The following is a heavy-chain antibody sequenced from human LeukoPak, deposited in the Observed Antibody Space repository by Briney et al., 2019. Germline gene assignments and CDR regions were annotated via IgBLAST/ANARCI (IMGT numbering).Heavy chain of an antibody. CDR1: GYTFTGYY. J-gene: IGHJ4*02. CDR3: ARERSCSSTSCYTFPFDY. CDR2: INPNSGGT. Sequence: ASVKVSCKASGYTFTGYYMHWVRQAPGQGLEWMGWINPNSGGTNYAQKFQGWVTMTRDTSISTAYMELSRLRSDDTAVYYCARERSCSSTSCYTFPFDYWGQGTLVTVSS. V-gene: IGHV1-2*04. D-gene: IGHD2-2*02.